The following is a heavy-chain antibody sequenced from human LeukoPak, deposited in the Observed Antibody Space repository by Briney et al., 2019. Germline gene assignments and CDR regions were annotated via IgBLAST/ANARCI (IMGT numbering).Heavy chain of an antibody. Sequence: GASVKVSCKASGYTFTGYYMHWVRQAPGQGLEWMGIINPSGGSTSYAQKFQGRVTMTRDTSTSTVYMELSSLRSEDTAVYYCATGGRDILTGYSNWFDPWGQGTLVTVSS. V-gene: IGHV1-46*01. D-gene: IGHD3-9*01. J-gene: IGHJ5*02. CDR1: GYTFTGYY. CDR2: INPSGGST. CDR3: ATGGRDILTGYSNWFDP.